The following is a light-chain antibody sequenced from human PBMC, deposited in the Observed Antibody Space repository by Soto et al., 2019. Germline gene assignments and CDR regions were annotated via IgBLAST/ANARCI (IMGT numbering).Light chain of an antibody. J-gene: IGLJ2*01. CDR2: RNN. V-gene: IGLV1-47*01. CDR3: AAWDTSLRVVV. Sequence: QSVLTQPPSASGTPGQRVNISCSGSSSNIGSNYVYWYRQFPGTAPKLLIQRNNQRPSGVPARFSGSKSGTSASLAISGLRSEDEADYYCAAWDTSLRVVVFGGGTKLTVL. CDR1: SSNIGSNY.